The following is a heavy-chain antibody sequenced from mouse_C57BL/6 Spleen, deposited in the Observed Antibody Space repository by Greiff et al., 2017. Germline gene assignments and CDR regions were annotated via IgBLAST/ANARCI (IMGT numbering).Heavy chain of an antibody. D-gene: IGHD2-4*01. CDR1: GYTFTSYW. J-gene: IGHJ4*01. CDR2: IDPSDSET. Sequence: QVQLQQPGAELVRPGSSVKLSCKASGYTFTSYWMHWVKQRPIQGLEWIGNIDPSDSETHYNQKFKDKAALPVDKSTSTAYMQLSSLTSEDSAVYYCARMKVYDYGGYAMCYWGQGTSGTVSS. V-gene: IGHV1-52*01. CDR3: ARMKVYDYGGYAMCY.